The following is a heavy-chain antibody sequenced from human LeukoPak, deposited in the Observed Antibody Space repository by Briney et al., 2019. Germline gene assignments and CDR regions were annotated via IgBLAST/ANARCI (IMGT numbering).Heavy chain of an antibody. CDR1: GFTFSSYW. CDR3: ARDSSYCSSTSCYEDYGMDV. CDR2: IKQDGSEK. Sequence: QAGGSLRLSCAASGFTFSSYWMSWVRQAPGKGLEWVANIKQDGSEKYYVDSVKGRFTISRDSAKDSLYLQMNSLRAEDTAVYYCARDSSYCSSTSCYEDYGMDVWGQGTTVTVSS. V-gene: IGHV3-7*01. J-gene: IGHJ6*02. D-gene: IGHD2-2*01.